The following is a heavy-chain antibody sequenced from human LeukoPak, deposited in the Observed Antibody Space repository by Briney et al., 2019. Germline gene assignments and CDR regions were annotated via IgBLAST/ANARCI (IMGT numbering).Heavy chain of an antibody. Sequence: PSETLSLTCTVSGGSISSYYWGWIRQPPGKGLEWIGSIYHSGSTYYNPSLKSRVTISVDTSKNQFSLKLSSVTAADTAVYYCARGGYSGYDTPFDYWGQGTLVTVSS. CDR2: IYHSGST. CDR3: ARGGYSGYDTPFDY. CDR1: GGSISSYY. D-gene: IGHD5-12*01. J-gene: IGHJ4*02. V-gene: IGHV4-38-2*02.